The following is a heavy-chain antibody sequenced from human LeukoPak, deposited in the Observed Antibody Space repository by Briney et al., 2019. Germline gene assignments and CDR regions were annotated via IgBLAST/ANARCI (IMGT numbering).Heavy chain of an antibody. CDR1: GYTFTGHY. V-gene: IGHV1-46*01. Sequence: ASVKVSCKASGYTFTGHYMHWVRQAPGQGLEWMGIINPSGGSTSYAQKFQGRVTMTRDMSTSTVHMELSSLRSEDTAVYYCARDSSEADYKGNWFDPWGQGTLVTVSS. CDR3: ARDSSEADYKGNWFDP. D-gene: IGHD4-11*01. J-gene: IGHJ5*02. CDR2: INPSGGST.